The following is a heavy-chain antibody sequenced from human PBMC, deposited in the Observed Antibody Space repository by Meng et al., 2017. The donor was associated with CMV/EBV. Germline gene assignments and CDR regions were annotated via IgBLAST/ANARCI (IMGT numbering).Heavy chain of an antibody. CDR1: GFTFSSYA. J-gene: IGHJ6*02. V-gene: IGHV3-23*03. D-gene: IGHD2-2*01. CDR2: LYSGGSST. CDR3: ARAIHGAQVVPAKLTVYYYGMDV. Sequence: GGSLRLSCAASGFTFSSYAMSWVRQAPGKGLEWVSVLYSGGSSTNYADSVKGRFTISRDNSKNTLYLQMNSLRAEDTAVYYCARAIHGAQVVPAKLTVYYYGMDVWGQGTTVTVSS.